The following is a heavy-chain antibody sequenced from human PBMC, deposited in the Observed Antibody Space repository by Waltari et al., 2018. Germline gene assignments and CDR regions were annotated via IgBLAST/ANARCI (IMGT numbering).Heavy chain of an antibody. V-gene: IGHV3-23*01. CDR3: AKSCSTSCYTCQLCY. CDR2: ISGRGGTT. D-gene: IGHD2-2*02. Sequence: EVQLLESGGGLVQPGGSLRLSCAASGFTFSSYAMSWVRQGPGKGLEWVSAISGRGGTTYYAASVKGRVTISRDESRNTLYLQRNSLRAEDTAVYYCAKSCSTSCYTCQLCYWGQGTLVTVSS. J-gene: IGHJ4*02. CDR1: GFTFSSYA.